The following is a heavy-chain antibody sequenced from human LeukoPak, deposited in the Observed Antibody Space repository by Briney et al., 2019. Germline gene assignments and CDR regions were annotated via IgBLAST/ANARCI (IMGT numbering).Heavy chain of an antibody. Sequence: ASLKVSCKASGDTFTSYAMHWVRQAPGQRLEWMGWINAGNGNTKYSQKFQGRVTITRDTSASTAYMELSSLRSEDTAVYYCAILVFSVQPFDYWGQGTLVTVSS. J-gene: IGHJ4*02. CDR2: INAGNGNT. CDR1: GDTFTSYA. V-gene: IGHV1-3*01. CDR3: AILVFSVQPFDY. D-gene: IGHD5-18*01.